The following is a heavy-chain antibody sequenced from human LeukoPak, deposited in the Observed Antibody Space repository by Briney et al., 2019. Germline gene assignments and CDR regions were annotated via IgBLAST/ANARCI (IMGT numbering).Heavy chain of an antibody. D-gene: IGHD2-15*01. Sequence: GGSLRLSCAASGFTFSSYAMHWVRQAPGKGLEWVAVISYDGSNKYYADSVKGRFTISRDNSKNTLYLQMNSLRAEDTAVYYCASLMVVAATDYWGQGTLVTVSS. J-gene: IGHJ4*02. CDR1: GFTFSSYA. CDR2: ISYDGSNK. CDR3: ASLMVVAATDY. V-gene: IGHV3-30-3*01.